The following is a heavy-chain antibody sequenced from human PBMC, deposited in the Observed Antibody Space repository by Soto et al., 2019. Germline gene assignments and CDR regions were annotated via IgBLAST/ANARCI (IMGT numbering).Heavy chain of an antibody. Sequence: QITLKASGPTLVKPKQTLTLTCTFSGLSLTSGVVGVGWIRQPPGEALEWLALIYWNDEQYYNPSLRNRLTITRDTYKNQVVLPMTNMDPVDTATYYCAHRLPGPSGYDVWGQGTTVTVSS. CDR2: IYWNDEQ. CDR1: GLSLTSGVVG. CDR3: AHRLPGPSGYDV. D-gene: IGHD6-13*01. V-gene: IGHV2-5*01. J-gene: IGHJ6*02.